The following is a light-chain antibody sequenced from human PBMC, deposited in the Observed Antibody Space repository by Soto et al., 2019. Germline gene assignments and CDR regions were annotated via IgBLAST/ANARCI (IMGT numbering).Light chain of an antibody. CDR3: QQYGSSPLT. V-gene: IGKV3-20*01. CDR1: QSVSSSY. CDR2: GAS. Sequence: EIVLTQSPGTLSLSPGGRATLSVRSSQSVSSSYLAWYQQKPGQAPRLLIYGASSRATGIPDRFSGSGSGTDFTLTISRLEPEDFAVYYCQQYGSSPLTFGQGTKVDIK. J-gene: IGKJ1*01.